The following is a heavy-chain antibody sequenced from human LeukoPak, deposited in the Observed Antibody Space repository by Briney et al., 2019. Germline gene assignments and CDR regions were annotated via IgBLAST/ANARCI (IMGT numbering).Heavy chain of an antibody. CDR1: GFTFSSYA. J-gene: IGHJ4*02. D-gene: IGHD2-2*01. CDR3: ARDRQVVPAAIDY. CDR2: ISYDGSNK. V-gene: IGHV3-30-3*01. Sequence: PGGSLRLSCAASGFTFSSYAMHWVRQAPGKGLEWVAVISYDGSNKYYADSVKGRFTISRDNSKNTLYLQMNSLGAEDTAVYYCARDRQVVPAAIDYWGQGTLVTVSS.